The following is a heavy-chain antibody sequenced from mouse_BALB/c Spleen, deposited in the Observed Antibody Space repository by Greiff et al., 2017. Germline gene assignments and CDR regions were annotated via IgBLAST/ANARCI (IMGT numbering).Heavy chain of an antibody. Sequence: EVHLVESGGGLVKPGGSLKLSCAASGFTFSSYAMSWVRQTPEKRLEWVASISSGGSTYYPDSVKGRFTISRDNARNILYLQMSSLRSEDTAMYYCAREGSTMVTTGAMDYWGQGTSVTVSS. V-gene: IGHV5-6-5*01. J-gene: IGHJ4*01. CDR2: ISSGGST. CDR1: GFTFSSYA. CDR3: AREGSTMVTTGAMDY. D-gene: IGHD2-2*01.